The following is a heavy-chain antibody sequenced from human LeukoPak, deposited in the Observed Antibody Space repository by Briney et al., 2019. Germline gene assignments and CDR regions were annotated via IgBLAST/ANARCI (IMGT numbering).Heavy chain of an antibody. CDR3: ARAGRYCSSTSCYPGAQTFDI. J-gene: IGHJ3*02. CDR2: IYHSGST. D-gene: IGHD2-2*01. V-gene: IGHV4-30-2*01. CDR1: GGSISSGGYY. Sequence: SQTLSLTCTVSGGSISSGGYYWSWIRQPPGKGLEWIGYIYHSGSTYYNPSLKSRVTISVDRSKNQFSLKLSSVTAADTAVYYCARAGRYCSSTSCYPGAQTFDIWGQGTMVTVSS.